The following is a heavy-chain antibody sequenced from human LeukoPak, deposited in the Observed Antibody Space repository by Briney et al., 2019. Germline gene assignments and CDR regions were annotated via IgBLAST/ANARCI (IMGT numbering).Heavy chain of an antibody. CDR3: ARDLVSKSESDAFDI. CDR1: GGSISSYY. V-gene: IGHV4-4*07. D-gene: IGHD5/OR15-5a*01. Sequence: SETLSLTCTVSGGSISSYYWSWIRQPAGKGLEWIGRIYTSGSTNYNPSLKSRVTMSVDTSKNQFSLKLSSVTAAGTAVYYCARDLVSKSESDAFDIWGQGTMVTVSS. CDR2: IYTSGST. J-gene: IGHJ3*02.